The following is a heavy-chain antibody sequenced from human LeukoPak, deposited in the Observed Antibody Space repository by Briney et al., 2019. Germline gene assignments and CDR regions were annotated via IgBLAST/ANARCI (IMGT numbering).Heavy chain of an antibody. V-gene: IGHV3-23*01. J-gene: IGHJ4*02. CDR3: AKSTRYCTGGTCNSFDY. CDR2: VSTNGVSA. D-gene: IGHD2-15*01. Sequence: GGSLSLSCGASGFTFDNYAMTWVGQLPGKGLEWVSVVSTNGVSAFYADSVKGRFSISRDNSKNMVYLQMNSLRVEDTAVYYCAKSTRYCTGGTCNSFDYWGQGTQVSVSS. CDR1: GFTFDNYA.